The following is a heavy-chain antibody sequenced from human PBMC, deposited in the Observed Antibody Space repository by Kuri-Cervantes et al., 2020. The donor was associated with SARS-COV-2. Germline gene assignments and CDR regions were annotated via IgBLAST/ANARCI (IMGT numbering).Heavy chain of an antibody. CDR1: GFTFDDYA. CDR3: ARSYYDFWSGYWDFDY. V-gene: IGHV3-9*01. J-gene: IGHJ4*02. CDR2: ISWNSGSI. Sequence: GGSLRLSCAASGFTFDDYAMHWVRQAPGKGLEWVSGISWNSGSIGYADSVKGRFTISRDNAKNSLYLQMSSLRAEDTAVYYCARSYYDFWSGYWDFDYWGQGTLVTVSS. D-gene: IGHD3-3*01.